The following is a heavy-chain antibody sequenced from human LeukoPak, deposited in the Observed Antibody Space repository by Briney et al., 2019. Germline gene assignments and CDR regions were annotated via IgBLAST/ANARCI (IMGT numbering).Heavy chain of an antibody. CDR3: ARAESERGDGYNWEGFDY. J-gene: IGHJ4*02. CDR2: IIPIFGTA. Sequence: ASVKVSRKASGGTFSSYAISWVRQAPGQGLEWMGRIIPIFGTANYAQKFQGRVTITTDESTSTAYMELSSLRSEDTAVYYCARAESERGDGYNWEGFDYWGQGTRVTVSS. V-gene: IGHV1-69*05. CDR1: GGTFSSYA. D-gene: IGHD5-24*01.